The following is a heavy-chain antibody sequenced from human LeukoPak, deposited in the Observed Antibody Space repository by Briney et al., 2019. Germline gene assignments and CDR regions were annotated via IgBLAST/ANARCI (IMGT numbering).Heavy chain of an antibody. J-gene: IGHJ4*02. CDR3: ARASHDYGDYSHFDY. CDR2: IYHSGST. V-gene: IGHV4-4*02. Sequence: LSGTLSLTCAVSGGSISSRNWWSWVRQPPGKGLEWIGEIYHSGSTNYNPSLKTRVTISVDKSKNQFSLKLSSVTAADTAVYYCARASHDYGDYSHFDYWGQGTLVTVSS. D-gene: IGHD4-17*01. CDR1: GGSISSRNW.